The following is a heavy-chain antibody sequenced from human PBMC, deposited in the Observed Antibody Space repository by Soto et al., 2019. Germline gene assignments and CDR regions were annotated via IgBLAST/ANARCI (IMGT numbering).Heavy chain of an antibody. CDR1: GGSISSYY. CDR3: ARRLDGYNWKDSDGYCYYTXV. D-gene: IGHD1-1*01. V-gene: IGHV4-59*08. CDR2: IYYSGST. J-gene: IGHJ6*03. Sequence: SETLSLTCTVSGGSISSYYWSWIRQPPGKGLEWIGYIYYSGSTNYNPSLKSRVTISVDTSKNQFSLKLSSVTAADTAVYYCARRLDGYNWKDSDGYCYYTXVCGNGTPVTVSS.